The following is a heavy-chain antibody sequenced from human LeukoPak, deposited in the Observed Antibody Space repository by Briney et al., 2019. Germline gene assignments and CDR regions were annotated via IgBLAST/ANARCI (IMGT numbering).Heavy chain of an antibody. CDR3: AKGIPSDY. V-gene: IGHV3-33*06. J-gene: IGHJ4*02. Sequence: PGRSLRLSCAASGFTFSSYDMHWVRQGPGKGLEWVTVIWSDATNKYYADSVKGRFTISRDNSTNTLYLQMNSLRAEDTAVYYCAKGIPSDYWGQGTLVTVSS. CDR1: GFTFSSYD. CDR2: IWSDATNK.